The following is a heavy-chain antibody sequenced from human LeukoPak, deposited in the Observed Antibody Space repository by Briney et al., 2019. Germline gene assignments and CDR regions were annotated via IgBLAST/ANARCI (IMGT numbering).Heavy chain of an antibody. CDR2: IKQDGSEK. Sequence: GGSLRLSCAASGFTFNTYWMNWVRQAPGKGREGVANIKQDGSEKSYVDSVKGRFTISRDNAKNSLYLQMNSLRAEDTAVYYCARHGSRRGAWFDPWGQGTLVTVSS. D-gene: IGHD3-10*01. CDR1: GFTFNTYW. J-gene: IGHJ5*02. V-gene: IGHV3-7*01. CDR3: ARHGSRRGAWFDP.